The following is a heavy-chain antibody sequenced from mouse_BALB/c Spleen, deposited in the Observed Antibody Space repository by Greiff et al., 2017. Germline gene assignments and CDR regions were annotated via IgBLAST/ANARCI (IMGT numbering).Heavy chain of an antibody. J-gene: IGHJ3*01. CDR3: TRGYDAWFAY. Sequence: QVQLQQPGAELVKPGASVKLSCKASGYTFTSYYMYWVKQRPGQGLEWIGGINPSNGGTNFNEKFKSKATLTVDKSSSTAYMRLSSLTSEDSAVYYCTRGYDAWFAYWGQGTLVTVSA. CDR1: GYTFTSYY. CDR2: INPSNGGT. D-gene: IGHD2-2*01. V-gene: IGHV1S81*02.